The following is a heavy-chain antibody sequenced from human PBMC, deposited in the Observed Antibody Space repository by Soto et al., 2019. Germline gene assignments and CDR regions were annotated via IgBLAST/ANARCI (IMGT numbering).Heavy chain of an antibody. D-gene: IGHD2-2*01. CDR3: AKDLLQGSRQRGTLDY. Sequence: EVQLLESGGGLVQPGGSLRLSCAAYGFTFSSYAMSWVRQAPVKGLEWVSAISGSGGSTYYADSVKGRFTICRDNSKNTLYLQMNSLRAEDTAVYYCAKDLLQGSRQRGTLDYWGQGTLVTVSS. CDR1: GFTFSSYA. J-gene: IGHJ4*02. V-gene: IGHV3-23*01. CDR2: ISGSGGST.